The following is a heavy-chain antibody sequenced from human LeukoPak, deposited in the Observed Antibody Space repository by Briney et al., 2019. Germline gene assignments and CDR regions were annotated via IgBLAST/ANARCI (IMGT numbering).Heavy chain of an antibody. V-gene: IGHV7-4-1*02. Sequence: GSSVKVSCKASGGTFSSYDISWVRQAPGQGLEWMGWINTNTGNPTYAQGFTGRFVFSLDTSVSTAYLQISSLKAEDTAVYYCARGGGYCSSTSCYAVDYWGQGTLVTVSS. CDR1: GGTFSSYD. CDR2: INTNTGNP. CDR3: ARGGGYCSSTSCYAVDY. D-gene: IGHD2-2*01. J-gene: IGHJ4*02.